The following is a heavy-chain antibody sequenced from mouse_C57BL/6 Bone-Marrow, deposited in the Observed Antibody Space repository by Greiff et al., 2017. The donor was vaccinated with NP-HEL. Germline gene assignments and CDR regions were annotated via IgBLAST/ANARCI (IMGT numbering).Heavy chain of an antibody. V-gene: IGHV5-9*01. J-gene: IGHJ2*01. D-gene: IGHD2-10*01. CDR1: GFTFSSYT. Sequence: EVQLVESGGGLVKPGGSLKLSCAASGFTFSSYTMSWVRQTPEKRLEWVATISGGGGNTYYPDSVKGRFTISRDNAKNTLYLQMSSLRSEDTALYYCAILLYYFDYWGQGTTLTVSS. CDR3: AILLYYFDY. CDR2: ISGGGGNT.